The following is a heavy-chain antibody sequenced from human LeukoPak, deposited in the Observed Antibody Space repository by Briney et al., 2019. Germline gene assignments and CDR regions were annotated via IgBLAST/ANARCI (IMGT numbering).Heavy chain of an antibody. Sequence: ASVKVSCKASGYTFTSYGISWVRQAPGQGLEWMGWISAHNGNTNYAQKLQGRVTMTTDTSTSTAYMELRSLRSDDTAVYYCARDTTYYDFWSGYYKEAYFDYWGQGTLVTVSS. CDR2: ISAHNGNT. D-gene: IGHD3-3*01. V-gene: IGHV1-18*01. J-gene: IGHJ4*02. CDR3: ARDTTYYDFWSGYYKEAYFDY. CDR1: GYTFTSYG.